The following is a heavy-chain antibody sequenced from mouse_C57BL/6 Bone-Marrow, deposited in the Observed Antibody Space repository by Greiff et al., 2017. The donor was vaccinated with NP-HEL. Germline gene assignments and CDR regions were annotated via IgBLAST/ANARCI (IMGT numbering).Heavy chain of an antibody. J-gene: IGHJ2*01. CDR1: GFTFSSYA. V-gene: IGHV5-4*01. CDR3: ARDPTTVVATNY. CDR2: ISDGGSYT. D-gene: IGHD1-1*01. Sequence: EVQLQESGGGLVKPGGSLKLSCAASGFTFSSYAMSWVRQTPGKRLEWVATISDGGSYTYYPDNVKGRFTISRDNAKNNLYLQMSHLKSEDTAMYYCARDPTTVVATNYWGQGTTLTVAS.